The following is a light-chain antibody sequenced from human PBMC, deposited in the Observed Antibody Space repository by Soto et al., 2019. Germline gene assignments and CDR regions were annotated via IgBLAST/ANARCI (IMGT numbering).Light chain of an antibody. Sequence: DIQMTQSPSTLSASVLDTVTVTFRASQGISNSLGWYQQKPGKAPKLLMFAVSTLQSGVPSRFSGSGSGTEFTLTISSLQTEDFAFYYCQQIYSYPTFGQGTRLEIK. CDR2: AVS. J-gene: IGKJ5*01. CDR3: QQIYSYPT. V-gene: IGKV1-9*01. CDR1: QGISNS.